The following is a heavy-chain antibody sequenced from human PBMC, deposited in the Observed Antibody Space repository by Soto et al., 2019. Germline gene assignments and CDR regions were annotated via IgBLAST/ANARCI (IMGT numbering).Heavy chain of an antibody. CDR1: GFTFSSYA. D-gene: IGHD4-17*01. CDR3: ARDDYGDYLYYYYGMDV. Sequence: QVQLVESGGGVVQPGRSLRLSCAASGFTFSSYAMHWVRQAPGKGLEWVAVISYDGSNKYYADSVKGRFTISRDNSKNTLYLQMNSQRAEDTAVYYCARDDYGDYLYYYYGMDVWGQGTTVTVSS. CDR2: ISYDGSNK. V-gene: IGHV3-30-3*01. J-gene: IGHJ6*02.